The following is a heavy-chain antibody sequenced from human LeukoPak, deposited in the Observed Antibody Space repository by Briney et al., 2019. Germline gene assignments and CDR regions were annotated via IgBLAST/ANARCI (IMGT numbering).Heavy chain of an antibody. V-gene: IGHV3-23*01. CDR1: GFTFSDYA. J-gene: IGHJ4*02. CDR3: AKAGIGADGAGFLCEY. CDR2: ASYYVGKQ. D-gene: IGHD1-1*01. Sequence: GGSLRLSCAASGFTFSDYAMSWVRQAPGKGLEWVSTASYYVGKQYHADSVRGRFTVSRDNSWNTVSLQMSSLRVEDTGIYYCAKAGIGADGAGFLCEYWGQGTLVTVSS.